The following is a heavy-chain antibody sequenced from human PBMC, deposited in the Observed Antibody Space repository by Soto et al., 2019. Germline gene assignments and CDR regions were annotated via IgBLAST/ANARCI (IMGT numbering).Heavy chain of an antibody. CDR1: GFTFSSYG. D-gene: IGHD4-4*01. J-gene: IGHJ4*02. Sequence: GGSLRLSCAASGFTFSSYGMHWVRQAPGKGLEGVAVIWYDGSNKYYADSVKGRFTISRDNSKNTLYLQMNSLRAEDTAVYYCARDYSNSQAFDYWGQGTLVTVSS. V-gene: IGHV3-33*01. CDR2: IWYDGSNK. CDR3: ARDYSNSQAFDY.